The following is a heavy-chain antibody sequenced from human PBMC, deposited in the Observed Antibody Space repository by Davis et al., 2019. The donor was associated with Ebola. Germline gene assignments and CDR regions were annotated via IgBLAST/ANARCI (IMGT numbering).Heavy chain of an antibody. V-gene: IGHV3-9*01. Sequence: SLKISCAASGFTFDDYALHWVRQTPGKGLEWVSGISWNSATVGYADSVKGRFTISRDNAKNTLYLQMNSLRAEDTAVYYCARERQLWGYYYYGMDVWGQGTTVTVSS. CDR3: ARERQLWGYYYYGMDV. J-gene: IGHJ6*02. D-gene: IGHD6-6*01. CDR2: ISWNSATV. CDR1: GFTFDDYA.